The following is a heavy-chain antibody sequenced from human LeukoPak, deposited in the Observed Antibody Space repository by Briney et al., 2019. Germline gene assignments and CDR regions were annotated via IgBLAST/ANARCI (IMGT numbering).Heavy chain of an antibody. D-gene: IGHD3-10*01. CDR2: IQNDGSNE. Sequence: GGSLRLSCAASGFTFRSYGMHWVRQAPGKGLEWVAYIQNDGSNEQYADSVKGRFSISRDSSKNILYLQMNSLRAEDTAVYYCARVQTPYGSGSYYRYWGQGTLVTVSS. CDR3: ARVQTPYGSGSYYRY. J-gene: IGHJ4*02. CDR1: GFTFRSYG. V-gene: IGHV3-30*02.